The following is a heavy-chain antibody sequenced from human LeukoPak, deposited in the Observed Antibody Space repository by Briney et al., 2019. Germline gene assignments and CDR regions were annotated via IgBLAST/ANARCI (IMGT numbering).Heavy chain of an antibody. CDR1: GYTFTSYY. Sequence: GASVKVSCKASGYTFTSYYMHWVRQAPGQGLEWMGIINPSGGSTSYAQKFQGRVTMTRDMSTSTVYMKLSSLRSEDTAVYYCARDHGSATSDPTDNWFDPWGQGTLVTVSS. J-gene: IGHJ5*02. V-gene: IGHV1-46*01. CDR2: INPSGGST. CDR3: ARDHGSATSDPTDNWFDP.